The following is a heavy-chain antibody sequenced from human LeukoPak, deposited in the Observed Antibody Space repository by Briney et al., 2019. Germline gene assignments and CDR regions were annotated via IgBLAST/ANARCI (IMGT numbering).Heavy chain of an antibody. CDR1: GFTFSSYS. Sequence: PGGSLRLSCAASGFTFSSYSMNWVRQAPGKGLEWVSSISSSSSYIYYADSVKGRFTMSRDNAKNSLYLKMNSLRAKDTAVYYCARDLVTKPYYYDTSGTSHAFDIWGQGTMVTVSS. D-gene: IGHD3-22*01. J-gene: IGHJ3*02. CDR3: ARDLVTKPYYYDTSGTSHAFDI. V-gene: IGHV3-21*01. CDR2: ISSSSSYI.